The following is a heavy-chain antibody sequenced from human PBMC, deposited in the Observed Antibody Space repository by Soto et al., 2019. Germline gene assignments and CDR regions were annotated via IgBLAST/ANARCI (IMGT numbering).Heavy chain of an antibody. Sequence: QVQLVQSGAEVKKPGSSVKVSCKDSGGTFNTYSMFWVRQAPGQGLEWMGRIIPMLGVRNYAQRFQDRVTITADKSTATVHMELSSLRSEDTALYYCTIGSWSGDVFDIWGQGTMVTVSS. CDR2: IIPMLGVR. V-gene: IGHV1-69*02. CDR3: TIGSWSGDVFDI. D-gene: IGHD2-21*02. J-gene: IGHJ3*02. CDR1: GGTFNTYS.